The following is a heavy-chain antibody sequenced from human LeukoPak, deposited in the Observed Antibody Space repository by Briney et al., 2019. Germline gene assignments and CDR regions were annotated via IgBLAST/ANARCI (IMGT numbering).Heavy chain of an antibody. CDR3: ARASWAVTLHMDV. Sequence: GGSLRLSCAASGFTFSDYYMSWIRQAPGKGLEWVSYISSSGSTIYYADSVKGRFTISRDNAKNSLYLQMNSLRAEDTAVYYCARASWAVTLHMDVWGQGNTVTVSS. V-gene: IGHV3-11*01. CDR2: ISSSGSTI. CDR1: GFTFSDYY. J-gene: IGHJ6*02. D-gene: IGHD4-4*01.